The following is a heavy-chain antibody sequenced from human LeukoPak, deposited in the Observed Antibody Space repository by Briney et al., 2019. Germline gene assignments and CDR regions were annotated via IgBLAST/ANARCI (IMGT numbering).Heavy chain of an antibody. Sequence: ASVKVSCKASGYTFTSYYMHWVRQAPGQGLEWMGIINPSGGSTGYAQKFQGRVTMTRDTSTSTVYMELSSLRSEDTAVYYCARDRDIRSLWWPKFDPWGQGTLVTVSS. V-gene: IGHV1-46*01. J-gene: IGHJ5*02. CDR3: ARDRDIRSLWWPKFDP. CDR1: GYTFTSYY. D-gene: IGHD2-21*01. CDR2: INPSGGST.